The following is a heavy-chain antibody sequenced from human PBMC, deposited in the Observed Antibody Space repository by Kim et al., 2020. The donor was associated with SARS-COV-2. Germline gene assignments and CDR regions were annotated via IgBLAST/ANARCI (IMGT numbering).Heavy chain of an antibody. D-gene: IGHD1-1*01. CDR2: ISSSSSYI. Sequence: GGSLRLSCAASGFTFSSYSMNWVRQAPGKGLEWVSSISSSSSYIYYADSVKGRFTISRDNAKNSLYLQMNSLRAEDTAVYYCARDLGYVNPLDYWGQGTLVTVSS. CDR1: GFTFSSYS. V-gene: IGHV3-21*01. CDR3: ARDLGYVNPLDY. J-gene: IGHJ4*02.